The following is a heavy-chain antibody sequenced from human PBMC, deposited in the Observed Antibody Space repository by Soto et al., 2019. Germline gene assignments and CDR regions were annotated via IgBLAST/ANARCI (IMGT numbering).Heavy chain of an antibody. D-gene: IGHD3-10*01. CDR3: AGRPTYYYGSGSYTAYYYYGMDV. J-gene: IGHJ6*02. V-gene: IGHV5-10-1*01. CDR2: IDPSDSYT. Sequence: PGESLKISCKGSGYSFTSYWISWVHQMPGKGLEWMGRIDPSDSYTNYSPSFQGHVTISADKSISTAYLQWSSLKASDTAMYYCAGRPTYYYGSGSYTAYYYYGMDVWGQGTTVTVSS. CDR1: GYSFTSYW.